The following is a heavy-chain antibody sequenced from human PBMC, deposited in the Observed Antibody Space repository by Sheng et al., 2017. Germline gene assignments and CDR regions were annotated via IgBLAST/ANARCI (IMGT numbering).Heavy chain of an antibody. CDR1: GGSISSSSYY. J-gene: IGHJ4*02. Sequence: QLQLQESGPGLVKPSETLSLTCTVSGGSISSSSYYWGWIRQPPGKGLEWIGSIYYSGSTYYNPSLKSRVTISVDTSKNQFSLKLSSVTAADTAVYYCARRVAIAAHFDYWGQGNPGSPSPQ. D-gene: IGHD6-13*01. V-gene: IGHV4-39*07. CDR3: ARRVAIAAHFDY. CDR2: IYYSGST.